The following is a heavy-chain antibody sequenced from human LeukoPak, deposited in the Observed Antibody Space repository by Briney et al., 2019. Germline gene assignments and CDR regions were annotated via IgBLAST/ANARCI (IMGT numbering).Heavy chain of an antibody. CDR1: GFTFSSYW. CDR3: ARDRGDWLDP. CDR2: INNDGSTT. D-gene: IGHD3-10*01. Sequence: AGGSLRLSCAASGFTFSSYWMHWVRQAPGKGLVWVSRINNDGSTTNYADSVKGRFTISRDNAKNTLYLQMNSLRAEDTAVYYCARDRGDWLDPWGQGTLVTVYS. V-gene: IGHV3-74*01. J-gene: IGHJ5*02.